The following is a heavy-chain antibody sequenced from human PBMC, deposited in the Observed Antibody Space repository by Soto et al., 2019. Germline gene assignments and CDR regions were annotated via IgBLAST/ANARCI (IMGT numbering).Heavy chain of an antibody. J-gene: IGHJ6*02. V-gene: IGHV1-18*01. Sequence: ASVKVSCKASGYSFSSYGITWLRQAPGQGLEWLGWISPYNDDTKYAERLQGRVTMTTDTSTRTAYMDIRGLRSDDTAIYYCGRGGYYDSSGARNYHYYGMDVWGQGTTVTVSS. CDR2: ISPYNDDT. CDR3: GRGGYYDSSGARNYHYYGMDV. CDR1: GYSFSSYG. D-gene: IGHD3-22*01.